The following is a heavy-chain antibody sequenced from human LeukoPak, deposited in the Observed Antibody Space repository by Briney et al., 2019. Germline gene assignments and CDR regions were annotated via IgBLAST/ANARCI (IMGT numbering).Heavy chain of an antibody. V-gene: IGHV3-9*03. Sequence: PGGSLRLSCAASGFTFDDYAMHWVRQAPGKGLEWVSGISWNSGSIGYADSVKGRFTISRDNAKNSLYLQVNSLRAEDMALYYCAKSAAAGYYFDYWGQGTLVTVSS. CDR1: GFTFDDYA. CDR3: AKSAAAGYYFDY. J-gene: IGHJ4*02. D-gene: IGHD6-13*01. CDR2: ISWNSGSI.